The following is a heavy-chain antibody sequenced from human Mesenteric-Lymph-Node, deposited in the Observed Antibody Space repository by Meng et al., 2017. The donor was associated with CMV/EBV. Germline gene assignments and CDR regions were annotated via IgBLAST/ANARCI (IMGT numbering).Heavy chain of an antibody. CDR2: MNPNSGNT. D-gene: IGHD3-10*01. CDR1: GYSFTSYG. J-gene: IGHJ6*02. V-gene: IGHV1-8*03. CDR3: ARGRSFYYGSGSYWDYYYYYGMDV. Sequence: ASVKVSCKASGYSFTSYGINWVRQATGQGLEWMGWMNPNSGNTGYAQKFQGRVTITRNTSISTAYMELSSLRSEDTAVYYCARGRSFYYGSGSYWDYYYYYGMDVWGQGTTVTVSS.